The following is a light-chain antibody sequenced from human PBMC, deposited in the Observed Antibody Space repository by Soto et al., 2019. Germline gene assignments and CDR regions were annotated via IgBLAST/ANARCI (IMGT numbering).Light chain of an antibody. J-gene: IGKJ1*01. Sequence: DVVMTQSPLSLPVTLGQPASISCRSSQSLVYRDGNTYLNWFQQRPGQSPRRLIYQVSNRDSGVPDRFSGSGLGTDFTLKISRVEAEDVGVYYCMKGTHWPWTFGQGTNVEI. CDR3: MKGTHWPWT. V-gene: IGKV2-30*01. CDR2: QVS. CDR1: QSLVYRDGNTY.